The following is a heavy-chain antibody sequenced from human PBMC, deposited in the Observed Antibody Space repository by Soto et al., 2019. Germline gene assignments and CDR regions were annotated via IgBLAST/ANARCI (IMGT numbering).Heavy chain of an antibody. CDR3: ARGRRYCSGGSCYRGRNWFDP. CDR1: GYTFTSYG. J-gene: IGHJ5*02. Sequence: ASVKVSCKASGYTFTSYGISWVRQAPGQGLEWMGWISAYNGNTNYAQKLQGRVTMTTDTSTSTAYMELRSLRSEDTAVYYCARGRRYCSGGSCYRGRNWFDPWGQGTLVTVSS. V-gene: IGHV1-18*04. CDR2: ISAYNGNT. D-gene: IGHD2-15*01.